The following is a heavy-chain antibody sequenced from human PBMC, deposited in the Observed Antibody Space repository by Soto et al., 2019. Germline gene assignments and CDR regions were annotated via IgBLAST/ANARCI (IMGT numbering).Heavy chain of an antibody. J-gene: IGHJ4*02. Sequence: GESLKISCKGSGYSFTSYWIGLVRQMPGKGLEWMGIIYPGDSDTRYSPSFQGQVTISADKSISTAYLQWSSLKASDTAMYYCARTAIAAAGTIDYWGQGTLVTVSS. CDR2: IYPGDSDT. CDR3: ARTAIAAAGTIDY. CDR1: GYSFTSYW. V-gene: IGHV5-51*01. D-gene: IGHD6-13*01.